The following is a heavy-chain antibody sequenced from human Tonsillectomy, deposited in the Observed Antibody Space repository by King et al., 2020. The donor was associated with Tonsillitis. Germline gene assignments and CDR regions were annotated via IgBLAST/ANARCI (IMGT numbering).Heavy chain of an antibody. CDR2: ISRTTSTI. D-gene: IGHD2-21*02. J-gene: IGHJ4*02. Sequence: VQLAESGGGLVRPGGSLRLSCAASGFKFSDNYMSWIRQAPGKGLEWVSYISRTTSTIYYADSVKGRFTISRDNAKNSLYLQMNSMRAEDTAVYYCSRLTAGFDYWGQGTLVTVSS. CDR3: SRLTAGFDY. V-gene: IGHV3-11*01. CDR1: GFKFSDNY.